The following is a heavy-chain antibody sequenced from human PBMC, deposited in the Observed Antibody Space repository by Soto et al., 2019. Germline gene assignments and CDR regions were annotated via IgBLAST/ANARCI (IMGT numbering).Heavy chain of an antibody. CDR1: GGTFSSYA. CDR2: IIPIFGTA. J-gene: IGHJ4*02. D-gene: IGHD2-15*01. Sequence: QVQLVQSGAEVKKPGSSVKVSCKASGGTFSSYAISWVRQAPGQGLEWMGGIIPIFGTANYAQKFQGRVTITADESTSTAYMELTSLRSEDTVVYYGARSVAATFALFDYWGQGTLVIVAS. CDR3: ARSVAATFALFDY. V-gene: IGHV1-69*01.